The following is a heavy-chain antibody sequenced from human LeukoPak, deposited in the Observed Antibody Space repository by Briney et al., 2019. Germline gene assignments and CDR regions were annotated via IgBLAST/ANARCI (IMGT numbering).Heavy chain of an antibody. CDR3: ARESVVVPAAIYY. J-gene: IGHJ4*02. Sequence: SSETLSLTCAAYGGSFSGYYWSWIRQPPGKGLEWIGEINHSGSTNYNPSLKSRVTISVDTSKNQFSLKLSSVTAADTAVYYCARESVVVPAAIYYWGQGTLVTVSS. CDR2: INHSGST. D-gene: IGHD2-2*02. V-gene: IGHV4-34*01. CDR1: GGSFSGYY.